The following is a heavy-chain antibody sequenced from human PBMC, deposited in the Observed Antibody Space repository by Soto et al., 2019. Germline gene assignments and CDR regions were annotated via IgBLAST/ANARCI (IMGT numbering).Heavy chain of an antibody. D-gene: IGHD1-26*01. V-gene: IGHV4-30-4*01. J-gene: IGHJ4*02. CDR2: VYYSGTT. CDR3: VTVNLVGAAYYFDY. Sequence: LSLTCTVSGGSIRNGDYYWGWIRQPPGKGLEWIGYVYYSGTTYSHPSRNSRVSISVDTSENQFSLGLTSVTAADTAVYYCVTVNLVGAAYYFDYWGPGTLVTVSS. CDR1: GGSIRNGDYY.